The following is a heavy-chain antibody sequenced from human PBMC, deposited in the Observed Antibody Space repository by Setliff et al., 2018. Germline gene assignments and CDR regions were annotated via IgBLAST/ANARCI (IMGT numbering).Heavy chain of an antibody. Sequence: PGGSLRLSFAASGFTFRSYNMNWVRQAPGKGLEWVSDISGSGGNTYYADSVKGRFTISRDNSKNTLYLQMTSMRAEDTAVYYCAKNGFGVVALGVNNWFDPWGQGTLVTVSS. V-gene: IGHV3-23*01. D-gene: IGHD3-10*01. CDR2: ISGSGGNT. J-gene: IGHJ5*02. CDR1: GFTFRSYN. CDR3: AKNGFGVVALGVNNWFDP.